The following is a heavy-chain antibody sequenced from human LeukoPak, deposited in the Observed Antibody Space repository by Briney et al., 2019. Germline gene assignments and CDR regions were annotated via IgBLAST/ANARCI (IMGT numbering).Heavy chain of an antibody. CDR2: TYYRSKWYY. D-gene: IGHD1-26*01. Sequence: SQTLSLTCAISGDSVSSNTGGWNWIRQSPSRGLEWLGRTYYRSKWYYDYAVSVKSRISINPDTSKNQFSLQLNSVAPDDTAVYYCARGGLVRSPRGYFDFWGQGTLVTVSS. CDR3: ARGGLVRSPRGYFDF. J-gene: IGHJ4*02. V-gene: IGHV6-1*01. CDR1: GDSVSSNTGG.